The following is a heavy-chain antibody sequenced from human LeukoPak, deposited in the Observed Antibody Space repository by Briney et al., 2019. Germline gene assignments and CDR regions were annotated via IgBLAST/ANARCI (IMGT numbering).Heavy chain of an antibody. D-gene: IGHD2-2*01. CDR3: ARVANVVVPAAPYSNPTNYYYYYMDV. CDR1: GFTFSSYA. J-gene: IGHJ6*03. CDR2: ISYDGSNK. V-gene: IGHV3-30-3*01. Sequence: PGGSLRLSCAASGFTFSSYAMHWARQAPGKGLEWVAVISYDGSNKCYADSVKGRFTISRDNSKNTLYLQMNSLRAEDTAVYYCARVANVVVPAAPYSNPTNYYYYYMDVWGKGTTVTVSS.